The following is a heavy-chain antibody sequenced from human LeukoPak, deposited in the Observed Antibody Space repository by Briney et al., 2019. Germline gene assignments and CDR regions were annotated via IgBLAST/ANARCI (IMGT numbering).Heavy chain of an antibody. CDR3: ARAGPRFPVPAAMQVIFDY. CDR2: ISYDGSNK. Sequence: GRSLRLSCAASGFTFSSYGMHWVRQAPGKGLEWVAVISYDGSNKYYADSVKGRFTISRDNSKNTLYLQMNSLRAEDTAVYYCARAGPRFPVPAAMQVIFDYWGQGTLVTVSS. D-gene: IGHD2-2*01. V-gene: IGHV3-30*03. CDR1: GFTFSSYG. J-gene: IGHJ4*02.